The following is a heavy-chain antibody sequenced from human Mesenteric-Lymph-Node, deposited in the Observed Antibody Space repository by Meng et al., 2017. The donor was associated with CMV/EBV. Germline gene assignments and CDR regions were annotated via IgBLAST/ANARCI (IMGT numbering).Heavy chain of an antibody. D-gene: IGHD3-9*01. CDR2: INHSGNT. Sequence: QGELRQWGAGLLKPSETLSVTRAVYGVSFSGYYWNWIRQSPEKGLEWIGEINHSGNTTYNPSFTSRIIISVDTSTNQISLNMSSVTAADTAVYYCARGSSYDILTGYFDYWGQGALVTVSS. J-gene: IGHJ4*02. CDR3: ARGSSYDILTGYFDY. CDR1: GVSFSGYY. V-gene: IGHV4-34*01.